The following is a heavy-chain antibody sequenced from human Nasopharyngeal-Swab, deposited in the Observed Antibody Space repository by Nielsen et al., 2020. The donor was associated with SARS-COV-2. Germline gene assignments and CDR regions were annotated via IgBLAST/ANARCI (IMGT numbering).Heavy chain of an antibody. CDR3: ASAPSWGY. J-gene: IGHJ4*02. Sequence: WIRQPPGKGLEWISVIYSGGNTYYADAMKGRFTASRDNSKNTMYLQMNRLRAEDTAIYYCASAPSWGYWGQGTLVTVSS. V-gene: IGHV3-53*01. CDR2: IYSGGNT. D-gene: IGHD3-16*01.